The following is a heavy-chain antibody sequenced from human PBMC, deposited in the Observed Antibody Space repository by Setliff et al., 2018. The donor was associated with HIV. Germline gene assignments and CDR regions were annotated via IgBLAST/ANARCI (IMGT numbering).Heavy chain of an antibody. CDR2: MNTDGSST. Sequence: GGSLRLSCAVSGFTLSDYYMDWVRQAPGKGLVWVFGMNTDGSSTRYADSVKGRFTISRDNAKNMLYLQMNSLSADDTAVYYCVRGSGYYYFDNWGQGALVTVSS. V-gene: IGHV3-74*01. CDR3: VRGSGYYYFDN. J-gene: IGHJ4*02. CDR1: GFTLSDYY. D-gene: IGHD3-22*01.